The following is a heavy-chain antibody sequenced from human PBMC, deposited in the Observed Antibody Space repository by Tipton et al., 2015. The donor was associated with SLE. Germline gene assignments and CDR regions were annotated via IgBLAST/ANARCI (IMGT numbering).Heavy chain of an antibody. J-gene: IGHJ4*02. CDR1: GGSVSSGSYY. D-gene: IGHD4-17*01. CDR3: ARGDGYYFDY. V-gene: IGHV4-39*07. Sequence: TLSLTCTVSGGSVSSGSYYWGWIRQPPGKGLEWIGSIYYSGSTYYNPSLKSRVTISVDTSKNQFSLKLSSVTAADTAVYYCARGDGYYFDYWGQGTLVTVSS. CDR2: IYYSGST.